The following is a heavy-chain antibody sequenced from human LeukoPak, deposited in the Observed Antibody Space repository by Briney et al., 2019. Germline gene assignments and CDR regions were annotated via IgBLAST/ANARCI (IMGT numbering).Heavy chain of an antibody. CDR2: MNPNSGNT. Sequence: GSSVKVSCKASGYTFTDYFMNWVRKDPGQGLEWMGWMNPNSGNTGYAQKFQGIVTITRNTSISTAYMELSSLRSEDTAVYYCARVEYSSSPPLHYYYYYYMDVWGKGTTVTVSS. J-gene: IGHJ6*03. D-gene: IGHD6-6*01. CDR1: GYTFTDYF. V-gene: IGHV1-8*03. CDR3: ARVEYSSSPPLHYYYYYYMDV.